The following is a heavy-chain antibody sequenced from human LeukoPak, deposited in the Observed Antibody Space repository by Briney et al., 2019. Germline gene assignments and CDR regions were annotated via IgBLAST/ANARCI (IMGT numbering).Heavy chain of an antibody. V-gene: IGHV3-7*01. CDR3: AKYYCGRICLSFDY. Sequence: GGSLRLSCAGFGFSLSNSWMGWVRQAPGKGLEWVANIKADGVEKHYVDSVKGRFTISRDNAKNSLYLQMDSLRAGDTAVYYCAKYYCGRICLSFDYWGQGTLVTVSS. CDR2: IKADGVEK. CDR1: GFSLSNSW. J-gene: IGHJ4*02. D-gene: IGHD2-21*01.